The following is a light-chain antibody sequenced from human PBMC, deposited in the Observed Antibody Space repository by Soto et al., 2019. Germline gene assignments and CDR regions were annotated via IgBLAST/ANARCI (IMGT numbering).Light chain of an antibody. CDR2: GAS. V-gene: IGKV3-15*01. J-gene: IGKJ1*01. CDR3: QQYNNWPSWT. Sequence: EIVLTQSPGTLSLSPGERATLSCRASQSISATLAWYQQKPGQAPRLLIHGASTRATGIPARFSGSGSGTEFTLTISSLQSEDFAVYYCQQYNNWPSWTFGQGTKVDIK. CDR1: QSISAT.